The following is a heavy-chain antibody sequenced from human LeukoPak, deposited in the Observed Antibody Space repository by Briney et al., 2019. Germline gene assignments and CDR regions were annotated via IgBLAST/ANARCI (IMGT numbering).Heavy chain of an antibody. J-gene: IGHJ4*02. D-gene: IGHD3-16*01. Sequence: SETLSLTWAVSGGSISSSNWRSWVRQPPGKGLEWIGEIYHSGSTNYNPSLKSRVTISVDKSKNQFSLKLSSVTAADTAVYYCARVKARATMGVYFDYWGQGTLVTVSS. CDR2: IYHSGST. CDR1: GGSISSSNW. V-gene: IGHV4-4*02. CDR3: ARVKARATMGVYFDY.